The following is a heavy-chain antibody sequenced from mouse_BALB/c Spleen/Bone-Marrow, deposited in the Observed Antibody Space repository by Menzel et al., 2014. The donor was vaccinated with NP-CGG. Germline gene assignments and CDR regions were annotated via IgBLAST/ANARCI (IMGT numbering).Heavy chain of an antibody. V-gene: IGHV1-15*01. CDR2: IDPETGGT. D-gene: IGHD1-1*01. J-gene: IGHJ3*01. CDR1: GYTFTDYE. CDR3: AMYYYGSSLFAY. Sequence: VQVVESGAELVRPGASVTLSCKASGYTFTDYEMHWVKQTPVHGLEWIGAIDPETGGTAYNQKFKGKATLTADKSSSTAYMELRSLTSEDSAVYYCAMYYYGSSLFAYWGQGTLVTVSA.